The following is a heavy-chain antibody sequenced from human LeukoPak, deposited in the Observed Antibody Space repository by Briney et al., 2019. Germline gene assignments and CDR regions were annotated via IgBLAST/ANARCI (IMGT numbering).Heavy chain of an antibody. CDR3: ARVKKDGSGSYFPYYFDY. Sequence: GGSLRLSCAASGFTFSSYAMSWVRQAPGKGLEWVSAVSGSGGSTYYADSVKGRFTISRDNSKNTLYLQMNSLRAEDTAVYYCARVKKDGSGSYFPYYFDYWGQGTLVTVSS. V-gene: IGHV3-23*01. D-gene: IGHD3-10*01. CDR2: VSGSGGST. CDR1: GFTFSSYA. J-gene: IGHJ4*02.